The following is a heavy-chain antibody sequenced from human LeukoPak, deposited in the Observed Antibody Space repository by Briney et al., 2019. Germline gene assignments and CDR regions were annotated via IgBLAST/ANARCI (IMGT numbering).Heavy chain of an antibody. Sequence: GGSLTLSCVASGFPFSIYWMHWVRQAPGKGLEWVAVISYDGSNKYYADSVKGRFTISRDNSKNTLYLQMNSLRAEDTAVYYCARAPHLLDGMDVWGQGTTVTVSS. CDR2: ISYDGSNK. V-gene: IGHV3-30-3*01. J-gene: IGHJ6*02. CDR1: GFPFSIYW. D-gene: IGHD3-10*01. CDR3: ARAPHLLDGMDV.